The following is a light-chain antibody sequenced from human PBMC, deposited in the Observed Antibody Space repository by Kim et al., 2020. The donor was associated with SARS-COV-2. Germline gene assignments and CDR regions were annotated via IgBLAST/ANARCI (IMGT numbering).Light chain of an antibody. Sequence: SPGQRATLSCMDIHKIGINLPWYQQTRGQAPRILIYDAAIRATGFPDKFSGSGSGTDFTLTISSLDPEDFAIYFCQQHSKWPPSPSFGGGTKLDI. J-gene: IGKJ4*01. CDR3: QQHSKWPPSPS. CDR2: DAA. CDR1: HKIGIN. V-gene: IGKV3-11*01.